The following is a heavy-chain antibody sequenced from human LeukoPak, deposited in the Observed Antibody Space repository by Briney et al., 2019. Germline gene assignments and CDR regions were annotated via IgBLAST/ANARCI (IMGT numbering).Heavy chain of an antibody. CDR1: GFTFSSYA. CDR2: ISGSGGST. V-gene: IGHV3-23*01. J-gene: IGHJ3*02. CDR3: ANPYYDSSGYYMRWAFDI. Sequence: GGSLRLSCADSGFTFSSYAMSWVRQAPGKRLEWVSAISGSGGSTYYADSVKGRFTISRDNSKNTLYLQMNSLRAEDTAVYYCANPYYDSSGYYMRWAFDIWGQGTMVTVSS. D-gene: IGHD3-22*01.